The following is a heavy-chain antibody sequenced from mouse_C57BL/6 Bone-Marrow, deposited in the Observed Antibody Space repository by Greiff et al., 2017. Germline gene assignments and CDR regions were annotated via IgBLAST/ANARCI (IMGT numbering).Heavy chain of an antibody. CDR1: GFSLSTFGMG. CDR2: IWWDDDK. D-gene: IGHD1-1*01. V-gene: IGHV8-8*01. J-gene: IGHJ1*03. CDR3: ARIRYYGSYWYFDG. Sequence: QVTLKESGPGILQPSQTLSLTCSFSGFSLSTFGMGVGWIRQPSGKGLEWLAHIWWDDDKFYNPALKSRITISRDTSKNQVFLKIANVDTADTATYYCARIRYYGSYWYFDGWGTGTTVTVSS.